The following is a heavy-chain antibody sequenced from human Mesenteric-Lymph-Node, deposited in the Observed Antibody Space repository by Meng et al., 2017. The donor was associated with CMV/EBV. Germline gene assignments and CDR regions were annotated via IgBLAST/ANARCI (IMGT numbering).Heavy chain of an antibody. CDR3: ARVIEGIYSYY. Sequence: SETLSLTCTVSGGSLSSNNYYWGWVRQPPGKGLEYIGTIFHSGSTYYNPSLKSRVTISVDTSKNQFSLILNSVTAADTAVYYCARVIEGIYSYYWGQGTLVTVSS. CDR1: GGSLSSNNYY. J-gene: IGHJ4*02. D-gene: IGHD4-11*01. CDR2: IFHSGST. V-gene: IGHV4-39*07.